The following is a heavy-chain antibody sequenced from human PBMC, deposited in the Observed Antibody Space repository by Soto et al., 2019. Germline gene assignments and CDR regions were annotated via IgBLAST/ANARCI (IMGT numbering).Heavy chain of an antibody. CDR2: ISSSSSYI. Sequence: EVQLVESGGGLVKPGGSLRLSCAASGFTFSSYSMNWVRQAPGKGLEWVSSISSSSSYIYYADSVKGRFTISRDNAKNSLYLQMNSLRAEDTAVYYCARDMEDIVVVVADPFSPPDYWGQGTLVTVSS. CDR3: ARDMEDIVVVVADPFSPPDY. D-gene: IGHD2-15*01. J-gene: IGHJ4*02. V-gene: IGHV3-21*01. CDR1: GFTFSSYS.